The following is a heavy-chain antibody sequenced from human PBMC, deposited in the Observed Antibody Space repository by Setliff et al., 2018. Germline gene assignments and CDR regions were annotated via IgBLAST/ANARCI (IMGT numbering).Heavy chain of an antibody. CDR2: IYTSGST. V-gene: IGHV4-4*08. D-gene: IGHD3-22*01. Sequence: PSETLSLTCTVSGGSISSYYWSWIRQPPGKGLEWIGYIYTSGSTNYNPSLKSRVTISVDMSKNQFSLKLNSVTAADTAVYYCARHRRDSSGNYFVGLYYFDYWGQGTPVTVSS. J-gene: IGHJ4*02. CDR3: ARHRRDSSGNYFVGLYYFDY. CDR1: GGSISSYY.